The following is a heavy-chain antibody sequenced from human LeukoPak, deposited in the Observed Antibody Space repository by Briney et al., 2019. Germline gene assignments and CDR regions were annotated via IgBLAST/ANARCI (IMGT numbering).Heavy chain of an antibody. D-gene: IGHD6-19*01. CDR1: GFTFSSYG. Sequence: GRSLRLSCAASGFTFSSYGMHWVRQAPGKGLEWVAVISYDGSNKYYADSVKGRFTISRDNSKNTLYLQMNSLRAEDTAVNYCAKGHWESSGWHNFDYWGQGTLVTVSS. J-gene: IGHJ4*02. CDR2: ISYDGSNK. V-gene: IGHV3-30*18. CDR3: AKGHWESSGWHNFDY.